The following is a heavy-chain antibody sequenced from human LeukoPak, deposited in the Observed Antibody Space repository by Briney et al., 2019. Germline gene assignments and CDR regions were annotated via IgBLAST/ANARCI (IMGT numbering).Heavy chain of an antibody. J-gene: IGHJ6*03. D-gene: IGHD2-2*01. CDR3: AKMGYCSSTSCHRLAHYYYYYMDV. Sequence: PGGSLRLSCAASGFTFSSYAMSWVRQAPGKGLEWVSAISGSGGSTYYADSVKGRFTIPRDNSNNTLYLQMNSLRAEDTAVYYCAKMGYCSSTSCHRLAHYYYYYMDVWGKGTTVTVSS. V-gene: IGHV3-23*01. CDR1: GFTFSSYA. CDR2: ISGSGGST.